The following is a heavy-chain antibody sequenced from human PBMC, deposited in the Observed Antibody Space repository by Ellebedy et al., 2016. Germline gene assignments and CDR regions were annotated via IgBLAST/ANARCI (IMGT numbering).Heavy chain of an antibody. CDR1: GFTFSSYA. CDR3: ARGPRGYCSSTSCSFDY. V-gene: IGHV3-23*01. CDR2: ISGSGGST. Sequence: GESLKISXAASGFTFSSYAMSWVRQAPGKGLEWVSAISGSGGSTYYADSVKGRFTISRDNAKNSLYLQMNSLRAEDTAVYYCARGPRGYCSSTSCSFDYWGQGTLVTVSS. J-gene: IGHJ4*02. D-gene: IGHD2-2*01.